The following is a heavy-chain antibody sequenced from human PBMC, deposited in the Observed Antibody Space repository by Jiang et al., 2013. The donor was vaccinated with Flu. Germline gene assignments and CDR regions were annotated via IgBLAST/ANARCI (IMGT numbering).Heavy chain of an antibody. CDR1: GFTFDDYA. CDR3: AKAVRSGPFDY. V-gene: IGHV3-9*01. D-gene: IGHD3-16*01. CDR2: ISWNSGSI. J-gene: IGHJ4*02. Sequence: QLVESGGGLVQPGRSLRLSCAASGFTFDDYAMHWVRQAPGKGLEWVSGISWNSGSIGYADSVKGRFTISRDNAKNSLYLQMNSLRAEDTALYYCAKAVRSGPFDYWGQGTLVTVSS.